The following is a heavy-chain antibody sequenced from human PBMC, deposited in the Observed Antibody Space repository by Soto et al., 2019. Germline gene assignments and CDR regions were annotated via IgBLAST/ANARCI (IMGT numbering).Heavy chain of an antibody. J-gene: IGHJ4*02. CDR2: IYHSGST. V-gene: IGHV4-4*02. CDR3: ARKCTNGVCYLSFDY. Sequence: SETLSLTCAVSSGSISSSNWWSWVRQPPGKGLEWIGEIYHSGSTNYNPSLKSRVTISVDKSKNQFSLKLSSVTAADTAVYYCARKCTNGVCYLSFDYWGQGTLVTVSS. D-gene: IGHD2-8*01. CDR1: SGSISSSNW.